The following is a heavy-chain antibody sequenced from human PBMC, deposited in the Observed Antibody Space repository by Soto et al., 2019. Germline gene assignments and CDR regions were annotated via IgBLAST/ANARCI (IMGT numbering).Heavy chain of an antibody. J-gene: IGHJ4*02. Sequence: WASVKVSCKASGGTFSSYAISWVRQAPGQGLEWMGGIIPIFGTANYAQKFQGRVTITADESTSTAYMELSSLRSEDTAVYYCARVNHSSTIFGVVPLPDYWGQGTLVTVSS. CDR3: ARVNHSSTIFGVVPLPDY. CDR2: IIPIFGTA. D-gene: IGHD3-3*01. V-gene: IGHV1-69*13. CDR1: GGTFSSYA.